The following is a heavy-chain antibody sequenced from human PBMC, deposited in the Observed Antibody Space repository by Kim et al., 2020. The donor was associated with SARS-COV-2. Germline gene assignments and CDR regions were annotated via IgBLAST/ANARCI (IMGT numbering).Heavy chain of an antibody. D-gene: IGHD6-13*01. V-gene: IGHV4-34*01. Sequence: PSLKRRVTISVDTSKTPFSLKLSSVTAADTAVYYCARGPIAAAGTFWLDYWGQGTLVTVSS. CDR3: ARGPIAAAGTFWLDY. J-gene: IGHJ4*02.